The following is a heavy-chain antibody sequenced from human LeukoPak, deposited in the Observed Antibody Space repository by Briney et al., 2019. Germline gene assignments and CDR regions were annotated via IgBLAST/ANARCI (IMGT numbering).Heavy chain of an antibody. D-gene: IGHD3-22*01. CDR2: VSGDGGST. CDR3: AKDKAPYDPRYYYDSSGSLSGFDY. V-gene: IGHV3-43*02. Sequence: PGGSLRLSCAASGFTFDDYAMDWVRQAPGKGLEWASLVSGDGGSTYYADSVKGRFTISRDNSKNSLYLQMNSLRNEDTALYYCAKDKAPYDPRYYYDSSGSLSGFDYWGQGTLVTVSS. J-gene: IGHJ4*02. CDR1: GFTFDDYA.